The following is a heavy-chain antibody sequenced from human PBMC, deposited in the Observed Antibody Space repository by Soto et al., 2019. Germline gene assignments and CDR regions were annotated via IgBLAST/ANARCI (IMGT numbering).Heavy chain of an antibody. CDR1: GFIFSNAW. J-gene: IGHJ4*01. D-gene: IGHD2-2*01. Sequence: GGSLRLSCAASGFIFSNAWINWVRQAPGKGLEWVGRIKSKADGGTTDFAAPVKGRFAISRDDSKNMMYMEMSSLRTEDTAVYYCTTDSHINMPIVRFDYRGHGTLVTVSS. V-gene: IGHV3-15*07. CDR3: TTDSHINMPIVRFDY. CDR2: IKSKADGGTT.